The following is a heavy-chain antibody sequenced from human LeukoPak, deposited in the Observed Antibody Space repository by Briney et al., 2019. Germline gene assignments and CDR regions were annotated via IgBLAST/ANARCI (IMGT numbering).Heavy chain of an antibody. CDR2: IRYDGSNK. V-gene: IGHV3-30*02. J-gene: IGHJ4*02. D-gene: IGHD2-15*01. CDR3: AKDSLSGTLVAAGDYFDY. CDR1: GFTFSSYG. Sequence: GGSLRLSCAASGFTFSSYGMHWVRQAPGKGLEWVAFIRYDGSNKYFADSGKGRFTISRDNSKNTLYLQMTSLRAEDTAVYYCAKDSLSGTLVAAGDYFDYWGQGTLVTVSS.